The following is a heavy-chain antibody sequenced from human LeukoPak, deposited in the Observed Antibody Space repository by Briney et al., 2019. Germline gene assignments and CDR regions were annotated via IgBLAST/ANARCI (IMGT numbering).Heavy chain of an antibody. CDR1: GFTVSRNY. J-gene: IGHJ4*02. CDR2: IKQDGSEK. D-gene: IGHD2-2*01. Sequence: GGSLRLSCAASGFTVSRNYMSWVRQAPGKGLEWVGNIKQDGSEKYYVDSVKGRFTFSRDNAKNSLYLQMNSLRAEDTAVYYCARDGVPAAVDYWGQGTLVTVSS. V-gene: IGHV3-7*04. CDR3: ARDGVPAAVDY.